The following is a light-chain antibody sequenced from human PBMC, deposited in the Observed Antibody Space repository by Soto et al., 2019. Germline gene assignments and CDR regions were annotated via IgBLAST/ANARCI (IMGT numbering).Light chain of an antibody. Sequence: DIQMTQSPSTLSASVGDRDTITCRASQSISTWSAWYQQKPGKAPNLLIYDASSLERGVSSRFSGSGSGTAFTLTISGLEHDDFETYYCQQYNSYTFGQGTKLEIK. CDR2: DAS. CDR3: QQYNSYT. J-gene: IGKJ2*01. V-gene: IGKV1-5*01. CDR1: QSISTW.